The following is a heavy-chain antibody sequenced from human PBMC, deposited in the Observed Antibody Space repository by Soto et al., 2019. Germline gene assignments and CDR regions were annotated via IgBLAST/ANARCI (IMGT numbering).Heavy chain of an antibody. Sequence: ASETLSLTCTVSGGSISSSDYYWGWIRQPPGKGPEWIGSIYYSGRTFSNPSLKSRLTISFDTAKNEFSLNLKSVTAADTAVYYCARGRGFRLLGVPLDSWGPGTPVTVSS. CDR2: IYYSGRT. D-gene: IGHD3-10*01. CDR3: ARGRGFRLLGVPLDS. V-gene: IGHV4-39*07. J-gene: IGHJ4*02. CDR1: GGSISSSDYY.